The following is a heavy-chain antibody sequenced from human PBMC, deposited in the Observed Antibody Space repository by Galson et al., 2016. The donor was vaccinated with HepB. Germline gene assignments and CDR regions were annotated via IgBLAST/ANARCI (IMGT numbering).Heavy chain of an antibody. Sequence: CAISGDSVSDVGAAWNWIRQSPSRGLEWLGMTKYRSKWYFDCGASVKSRMTMSTDTSKNQLSLPLASLTPEDTVVHFCVREQIIPSAGGGNYFDSWGQGTLVTVSS. D-gene: IGHD2-8*02. V-gene: IGHV6-1*01. CDR1: GDSVSDVGAA. J-gene: IGHJ4*02. CDR3: VREQIIPSAGGGNYFDS. CDR2: TKYRSKWYF.